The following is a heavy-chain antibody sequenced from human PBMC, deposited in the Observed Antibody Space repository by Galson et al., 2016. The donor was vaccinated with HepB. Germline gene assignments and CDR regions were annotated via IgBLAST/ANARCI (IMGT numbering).Heavy chain of an antibody. CDR1: GDTLTSFG. CDR2: IIPVFGKA. V-gene: IGHV1-69*13. D-gene: IGHD6-19*01. Sequence: SVKVSCKASGDTLTSFGISWVRQAPGQGLEWMGGIIPVFGKATYAQRFQGRVKMTAEESTNTVHMELSRLRSNDTAVYYCAGDLSSRFDPWGQGTLVTVSS. J-gene: IGHJ5*02. CDR3: AGDLSSRFDP.